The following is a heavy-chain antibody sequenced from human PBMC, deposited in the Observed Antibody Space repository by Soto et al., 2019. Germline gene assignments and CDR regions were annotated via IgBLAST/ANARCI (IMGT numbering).Heavy chain of an antibody. CDR1: GGSFSGYY. V-gene: IGHV4-34*01. J-gene: IGHJ4*02. CDR3: ARLISDYFDY. Sequence: TSETLSLTCAVYGGSFSGYYWSWFRQPPGKGLEWIGEINHSGSTNYNPSLKSRVTISVDTSKNQFSLKLSSVTAADTAVYYCARLISDYFDYWGQGTLVTVSS. CDR2: INHSGST.